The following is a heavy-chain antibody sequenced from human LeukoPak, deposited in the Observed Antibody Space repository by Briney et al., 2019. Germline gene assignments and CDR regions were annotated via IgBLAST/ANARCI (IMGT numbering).Heavy chain of an antibody. CDR3: AREAGGATND. CDR1: DGSISNYY. D-gene: IGHD5-12*01. CDR2: IHDSGRT. J-gene: IGHJ4*02. V-gene: IGHV4-59*01. Sequence: SETLSLTCTVSDGSISNYYWNWIRQPPGKGLEWIGYIHDSGRTNYNPSLKSRVTISVDTSKNQFSLKLSSVTAADTAVYYCAREAGGATNDWGQGTLVTVSS.